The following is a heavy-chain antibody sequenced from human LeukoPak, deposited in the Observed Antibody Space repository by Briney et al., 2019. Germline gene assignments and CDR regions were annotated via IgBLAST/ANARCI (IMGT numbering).Heavy chain of an antibody. J-gene: IGHJ4*02. CDR2: IYSGGTT. Sequence: GGSLRLSCAASGFTVSSNYMSWVRQAPGKGLEWVSIIYSGGTTYYADSVKGRFTISRDTSKNTLYLQMNSLRVEDTALYYCARDTSSMGADYWGQGTLVTVSS. V-gene: IGHV3-66*01. D-gene: IGHD2-2*01. CDR3: ARDTSSMGADY. CDR1: GFTVSSNY.